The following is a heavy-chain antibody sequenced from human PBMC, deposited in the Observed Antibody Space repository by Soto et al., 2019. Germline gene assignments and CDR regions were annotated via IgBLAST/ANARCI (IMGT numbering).Heavy chain of an antibody. CDR1: GYRFSRDI. V-gene: IGHV1-69*04. Sequence: SLLKRACKSSGYRFSRDIISCRIIDPEQGLEWMGRIIPILGIANYAQKFQGRVTITADKSTSTAYMGLSSLRSEDTAVYYCARDSKASPVYDILTGFPYYYQVMDVWGQGTTVTVSS. D-gene: IGHD3-9*01. J-gene: IGHJ6*02. CDR3: ARDSKASPVYDILTGFPYYYQVMDV. CDR2: IIPILGIA.